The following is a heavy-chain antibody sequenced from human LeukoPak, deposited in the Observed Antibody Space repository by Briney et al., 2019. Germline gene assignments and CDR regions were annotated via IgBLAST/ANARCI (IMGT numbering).Heavy chain of an antibody. V-gene: IGHV3-21*01. J-gene: IGHJ4*02. Sequence: KSGGSLRLSCAASGFTFSTYSMTWVRQAPGKGLEWVSSISSSSSYIYYADSVKGRFTISRDNAKNSLYLQMNSLRAEDTAVYYCARDGRTGDSFDYWGQGTLVTVSS. CDR2: ISSSSSYI. CDR1: GFTFSTYS. CDR3: ARDGRTGDSFDY. D-gene: IGHD1-14*01.